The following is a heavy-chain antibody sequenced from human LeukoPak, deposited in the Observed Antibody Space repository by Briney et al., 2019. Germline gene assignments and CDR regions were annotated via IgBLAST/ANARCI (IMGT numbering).Heavy chain of an antibody. CDR3: ASSTAAYYDFWSGAHYYYMDV. J-gene: IGHJ6*03. Sequence: ASVKVSCKASGYTFTSDDINWVRQATGQGLEWMGWMNPNSGNTGYAQKFQGRVTMTRNTSISTAYMELSSLRSEDTAVYYCASSTAAYYDFWSGAHYYYMDVWGKGTTVTVSS. V-gene: IGHV1-8*01. CDR2: MNPNSGNT. D-gene: IGHD3-3*01. CDR1: GYTFTSDD.